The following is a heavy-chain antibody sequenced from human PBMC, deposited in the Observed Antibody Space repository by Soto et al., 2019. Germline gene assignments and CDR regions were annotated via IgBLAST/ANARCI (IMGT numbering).Heavy chain of an antibody. CDR3: ARAPTLGYCSSTSCYYYYGMDV. D-gene: IGHD2-2*01. CDR2: IYSGGST. V-gene: IGHV3-66*01. Sequence: GGSLRLSCAASGFTVSSNYMSWVRQAPGKGLEWVSVIYSGGSTYYADSVKGRFTISRDNSKNTLYLQMNSLRAEDTAVYYCARAPTLGYCSSTSCYYYYGMDVWGQGTTVTVSS. J-gene: IGHJ6*02. CDR1: GFTVSSNY.